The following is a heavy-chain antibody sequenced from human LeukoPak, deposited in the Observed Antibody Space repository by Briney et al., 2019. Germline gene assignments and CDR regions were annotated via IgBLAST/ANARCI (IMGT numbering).Heavy chain of an antibody. Sequence: SETLSLTCTVSGGSLSSYYWSWIRQPPGKGLEWIGYIYSRGLTRGSTNYNPSLKSRVTISVDTSKNQFTLKVNSVTSADTAVYYCARDQEYSGSYYRYFDFWGQGALVTVSS. J-gene: IGHJ4*02. D-gene: IGHD1-26*01. CDR2: IYSRGLTRGST. CDR1: GGSLSSYY. V-gene: IGHV4-59*01. CDR3: ARDQEYSGSYYRYFDF.